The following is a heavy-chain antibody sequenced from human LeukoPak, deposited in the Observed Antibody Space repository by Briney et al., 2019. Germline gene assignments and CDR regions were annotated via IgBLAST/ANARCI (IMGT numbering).Heavy chain of an antibody. Sequence: SGGSLRLSCAASGFTFSSYAMSWVRQAPGKGLEWVAVISYDGSNKYYADSVKGRFTISRDNSKNTLYLQMNSLRAEDTAVYYCAKDYYWGQGTLVTVSS. V-gene: IGHV3-30*18. CDR3: AKDYY. J-gene: IGHJ4*02. CDR1: GFTFSSYA. CDR2: ISYDGSNK.